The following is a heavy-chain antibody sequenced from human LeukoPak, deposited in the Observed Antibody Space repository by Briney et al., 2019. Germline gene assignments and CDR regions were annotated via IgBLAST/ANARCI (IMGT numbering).Heavy chain of an antibody. J-gene: IGHJ4*02. Sequence: GGSLRLSCAASGFTFSNAWMSWVRQAPGKGLEWVANIKQDGSEKYYVDSVKGRFTISRDNAKNSLYLQMNSLRAEDTAVYYCASKGSGWYQSGDYWGQGTLVTVSS. D-gene: IGHD6-19*01. V-gene: IGHV3-7*01. CDR3: ASKGSGWYQSGDY. CDR1: GFTFSNAW. CDR2: IKQDGSEK.